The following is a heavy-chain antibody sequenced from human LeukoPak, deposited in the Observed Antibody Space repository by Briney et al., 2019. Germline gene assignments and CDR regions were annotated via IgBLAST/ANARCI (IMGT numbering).Heavy chain of an antibody. V-gene: IGHV4-34*01. CDR3: AREGAMAKRGXFFDY. Sequence: SQTLSLTCAVYGGSVRDYYWTWMRQPPRKGLEWIGDINHSGSTNFNPSLKSRVSISVDTSKNQFSLRLSSVTAADTAVYYCAREGAMAKRGXFFDYWGQGXLVTVSS. D-gene: IGHD1-26*01. CDR2: INHSGST. CDR1: GGSVRDYY. J-gene: IGHJ4*02.